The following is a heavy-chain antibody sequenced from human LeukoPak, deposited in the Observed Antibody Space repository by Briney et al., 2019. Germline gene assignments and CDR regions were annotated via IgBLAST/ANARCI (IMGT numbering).Heavy chain of an antibody. CDR2: IGWDDDK. D-gene: IGHD6-13*01. J-gene: IGHJ6*02. CDR1: GFSLSTSEMY. CDR3: ARIAGIAAAGIYYYGMDV. Sequence: SGPTLVNPTQTLTLTCTFSGFSLSTSEMYVSWIRHPPGKALEWLARIGWDDDKYYSTSLKTRLTISKDTSKNQVVLTMTNMDPVDTATYYCARIAGIAAAGIYYYGMDVWGQGTTVTVSS. V-gene: IGHV2-70*11.